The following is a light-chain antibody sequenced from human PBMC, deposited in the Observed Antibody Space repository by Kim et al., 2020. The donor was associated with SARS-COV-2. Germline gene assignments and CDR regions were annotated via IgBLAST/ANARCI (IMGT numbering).Light chain of an antibody. CDR2: DAS. Sequence: EAVGDRVTITCRASERVRGWVAWEQQEPGKAPNGLICDASTLYNGVPSRFSGSGSGTEFTLTISSLQTDDVATYYCQQYGSYSRTFGQGTKVDIK. V-gene: IGKV1-5*01. J-gene: IGKJ1*01. CDR1: ERVRGW. CDR3: QQYGSYSRT.